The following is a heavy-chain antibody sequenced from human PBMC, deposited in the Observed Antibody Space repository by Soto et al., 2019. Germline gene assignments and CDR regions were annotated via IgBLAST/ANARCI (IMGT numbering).Heavy chain of an antibody. CDR3: AGDGIGSAAFLWYLDC. J-gene: IGHJ4*02. V-gene: IGHV3-33*01. CDR2: IRVDGSNI. D-gene: IGHD2-21*01. Sequence: QVQLVESGGGVVQPRRSLRLSCAAPGFIFRGYGMHWVRQAPGKGLEWVAIIRVDGSNINYADAVMGRFTISSDKSRNMLYLEMNGLRVEYAAVYYCAGDGIGSAAFLWYLDCWGQGTLVTVAS. CDR1: GFIFRGYG.